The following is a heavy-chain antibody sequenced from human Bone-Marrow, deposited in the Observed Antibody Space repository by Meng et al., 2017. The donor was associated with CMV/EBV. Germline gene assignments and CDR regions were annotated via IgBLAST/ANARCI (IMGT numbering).Heavy chain of an antibody. J-gene: IGHJ4*02. CDR3: AKDLSGYDY. CDR2: IGGSGGST. Sequence: GESLKISCAASGFTVSSCAMSWVRQDPWKGLEWVSAIGGSGGSTYYADSVKGRFTISRDNSKNTLYLQMSSLRAEDMAVYYCAKDLSGYDYWGQGTLVTVSA. V-gene: IGHV3-23*01. D-gene: IGHD5-12*01. CDR1: GFTVSSCA.